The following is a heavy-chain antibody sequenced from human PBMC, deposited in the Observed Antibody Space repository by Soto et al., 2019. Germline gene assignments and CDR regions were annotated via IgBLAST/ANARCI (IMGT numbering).Heavy chain of an antibody. CDR1: GFTFSSYA. J-gene: IGHJ4*02. CDR2: ISYDGSNK. D-gene: IGHD2-15*01. V-gene: IGHV3-30-3*01. Sequence: QVQLVEYGGGVVQPGRSLRLSCAASGFTFSSYAMHWVRQAPGKGLEWVAVISYDGSNKYYADSVKGRFTISRDKSKNTLYQQMNSLRAEDTAVYYCARDMCSGGSCYRRGFDYWGQGTLVTVSS. CDR3: ARDMCSGGSCYRRGFDY.